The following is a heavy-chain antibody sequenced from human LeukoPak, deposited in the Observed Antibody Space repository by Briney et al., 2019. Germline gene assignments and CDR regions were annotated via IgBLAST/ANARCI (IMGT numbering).Heavy chain of an antibody. CDR1: GYIFTSYG. Sequence: ASVKVSCKASGYIFTSYGISWVRQAPGQGLEWMGWITAYQGNTAWAQKFQGRVTMTTDTSTSTAYMELRSLRSDDTAVYYCARDGIEYGSGGFYSIGIDVWGQGTTVSVSS. CDR2: ITAYQGNT. D-gene: IGHD3-10*01. CDR3: ARDGIEYGSGGFYSIGIDV. V-gene: IGHV1-18*01. J-gene: IGHJ6*02.